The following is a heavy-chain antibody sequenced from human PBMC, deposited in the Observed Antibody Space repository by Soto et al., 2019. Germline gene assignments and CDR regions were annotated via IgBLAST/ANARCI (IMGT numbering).Heavy chain of an antibody. V-gene: IGHV4-31*03. J-gene: IGHJ4*02. CDR1: GGSISRGAYF. D-gene: IGHD2-15*01. Sequence: SETLSLTCSVSGGSISRGAYFWTWIRQFPGKGLEWIAYISYIGATYYNPSLKSRVTILADTSKNQFSLKLNSVTSADTAVYYCARGGPVSVSPAWQLLGYFDYWGQGTLVTVSS. CDR3: ARGGPVSVSPAWQLLGYFDY. CDR2: ISYIGAT.